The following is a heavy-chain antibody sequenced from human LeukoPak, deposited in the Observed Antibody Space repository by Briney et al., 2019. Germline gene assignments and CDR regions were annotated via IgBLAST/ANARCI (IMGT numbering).Heavy chain of an antibody. D-gene: IGHD3-9*01. CDR1: GGSISSYY. J-gene: IGHJ6*02. CDR2: IYYSGST. CDR3: ARNLYYDILTGYIGGMDV. V-gene: IGHV4-59*01. Sequence: NTSETLSLTCTVSGGSISSYYWSWIRQPPGKGLEWIGYIYYSGSTNYNPSLKSRVTISVDTSKNQFSLKLSSVTAADTAVYYCARNLYYDILTGYIGGMDVWGQGTTVTVSS.